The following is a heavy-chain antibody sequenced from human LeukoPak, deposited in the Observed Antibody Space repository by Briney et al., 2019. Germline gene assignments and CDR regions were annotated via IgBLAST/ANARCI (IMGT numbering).Heavy chain of an antibody. V-gene: IGHV4-61*02. CDR1: GASVNSGNYY. J-gene: IGHJ5*02. Sequence: PSETLSLTCTVSGASVNSGNYYWTWIRQPAGKRLEWIGRIYTSGSTNYNPSLKSRVTISIDASKNQFSLRLSSVTAADTAVYYCARAGWGYSSSWYRPATNWFDPWGQGTLVTVSS. CDR3: ARAGWGYSSSWYRPATNWFDP. CDR2: IYTSGST. D-gene: IGHD6-13*01.